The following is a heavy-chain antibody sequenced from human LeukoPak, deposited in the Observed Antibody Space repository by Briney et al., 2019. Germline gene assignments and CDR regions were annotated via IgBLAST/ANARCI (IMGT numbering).Heavy chain of an antibody. D-gene: IGHD5-18*01. Sequence: ASVKVSCKASGGTFSSYAISWVRQAPGQGLEWMGGIIPIFGTANYAQKSQGRVTITADKSTSTAYMELSSLRSEDTAVYYCARGRGYSYGYFDYWGQGTLVTVSS. CDR3: ARGRGYSYGYFDY. J-gene: IGHJ4*02. V-gene: IGHV1-69*06. CDR2: IIPIFGTA. CDR1: GGTFSSYA.